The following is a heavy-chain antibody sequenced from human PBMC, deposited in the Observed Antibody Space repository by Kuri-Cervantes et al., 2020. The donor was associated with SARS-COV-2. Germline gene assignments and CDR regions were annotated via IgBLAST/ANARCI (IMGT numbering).Heavy chain of an antibody. CDR3: ARDSGESSSSWERYYYYYGMDV. Sequence: GSLRLSCAVSGYSISSGYYWGWIRQPPGKGLEWIGSIYHSGSTCYNPSLKSRVTISVDTSKNQFSLKLSSVTAADTAVYYCARDSGESSSSWERYYYYYGMDVWGQGTTITVSS. D-gene: IGHD6-13*01. CDR1: GYSISSGYY. V-gene: IGHV4-38-2*02. J-gene: IGHJ6*02. CDR2: IYHSGST.